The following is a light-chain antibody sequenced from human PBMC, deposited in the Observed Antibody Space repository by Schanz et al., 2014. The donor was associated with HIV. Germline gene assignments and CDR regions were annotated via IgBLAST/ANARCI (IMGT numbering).Light chain of an antibody. CDR2: AAS. V-gene: IGKV3D-20*02. J-gene: IGKJ4*01. CDR1: QSVSSNY. Sequence: EFVLTQSPGTLSLSPGERATLSCRASQSVSSNYLAWYQQKPSQAPRLLIYAASSRATGIPDRFSGSGSGTDFTLTISSLEPEDFAVYYCLQRSNWPPLTFGGGTKVEFK. CDR3: LQRSNWPPLT.